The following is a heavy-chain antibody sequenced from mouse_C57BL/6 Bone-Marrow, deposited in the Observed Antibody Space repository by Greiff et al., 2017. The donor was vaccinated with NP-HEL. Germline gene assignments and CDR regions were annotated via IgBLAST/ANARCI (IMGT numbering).Heavy chain of an antibody. CDR1: GFSLTSYG. Sequence: VQLQQSGPGLVQPSQRLSITCTVSGFSLTSYGVHWVRQSPGKGLEWLGVIWSGGSTDYNAAFISRLSISKDNSQSQFFFKMNSLQADDTAIYYCARKNYSNYVWFAYWGQGTLVTVSA. CDR2: IWSGGST. J-gene: IGHJ3*01. V-gene: IGHV2-2*01. CDR3: ARKNYSNYVWFAY. D-gene: IGHD2-5*01.